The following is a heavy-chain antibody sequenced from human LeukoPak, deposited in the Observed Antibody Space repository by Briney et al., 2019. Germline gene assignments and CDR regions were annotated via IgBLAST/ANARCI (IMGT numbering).Heavy chain of an antibody. CDR2: IKEDGSQT. CDR3: ARTFGGSYYFDY. J-gene: IGHJ4*02. V-gene: IGHV3-7*01. CDR1: GFTFSRSW. Sequence: GGSLRLSCVASGFTFSRSWMDWVRQAPGKGLEWVANIKEDGSQTYYVDSVKGRFTISRDNAKNSLYLQMNNLRAEDTAVYYCARTFGGSYYFDYWGQGTLVTVSS. D-gene: IGHD1-26*01.